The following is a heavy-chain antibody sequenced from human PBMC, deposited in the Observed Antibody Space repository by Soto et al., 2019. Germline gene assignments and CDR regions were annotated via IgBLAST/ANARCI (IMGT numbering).Heavy chain of an antibody. V-gene: IGHV5-51*01. J-gene: IGHJ6*02. CDR2: IYPGDSDT. CDR1: GYSFTSYW. D-gene: IGHD5-12*01. CDR3: ARQQYSGYELDYYYYGMDV. Sequence: PGESLKISCKGSGYSFTSYWIGWVRQMPGKGLEWMGIIYPGDSDTRYSPSFQGQVTISADKSISTAYLQWSSLKASDTAMYYCARQQYSGYELDYYYYGMDVWGQGTTVTVSS.